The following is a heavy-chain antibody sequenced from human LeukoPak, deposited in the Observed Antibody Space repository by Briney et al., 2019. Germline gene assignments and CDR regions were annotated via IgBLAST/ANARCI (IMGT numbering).Heavy chain of an antibody. J-gene: IGHJ5*02. CDR3: ARAAMVRGSFIRSRGFDP. CDR2: INHSGST. V-gene: IGHV4-34*01. D-gene: IGHD3-10*01. CDR1: GGSFSGYY. Sequence: PSETLSLTCAVYGGSFSGYYWSWIRQPPGKGLEWIGEINHSGSTNYNPSLKSRVTISVDTSKNQFSLKLSSVTAADTAVYYCARAAMVRGSFIRSRGFDPWGQGTLVTVSS.